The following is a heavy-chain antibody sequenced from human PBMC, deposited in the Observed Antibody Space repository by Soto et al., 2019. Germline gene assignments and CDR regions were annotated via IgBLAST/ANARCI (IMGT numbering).Heavy chain of an antibody. CDR2: IYHSGST. V-gene: IGHV4-30-2*01. CDR1: GVSISSGGYS. CDR3: ARVPGP. J-gene: IGHJ5*02. Sequence: SETLSLTCAVSGVSISSGGYSWSWIRQPPGKGLEWIGYIYHSGSTYYNPSLKSRVTISVDRSKNQFSLKLTSVTAADTAVYYCARVPGPWGQGTLVTVSS. D-gene: IGHD3-10*01.